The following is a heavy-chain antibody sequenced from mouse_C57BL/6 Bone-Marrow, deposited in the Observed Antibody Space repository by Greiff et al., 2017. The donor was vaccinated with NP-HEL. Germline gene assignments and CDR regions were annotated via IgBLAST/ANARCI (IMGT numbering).Heavy chain of an antibody. CDR1: VFTFTVYY. V-gene: IGHV7-3*01. Sequence: EVQLQQSGGGLVQPGASLSLSCAASVFTFTVYYLSLVRHPPGKALEWLGFIRNKANGYTTAFSPFVKGRFTISRDNSQSILYLQMNALRAEDSATYYCARYLLYDYDGYWYFDVWGTGTSVTVSS. CDR2: IRNKANGYTT. CDR3: ARYLLYDYDGYWYFDV. D-gene: IGHD2-4*01. J-gene: IGHJ1*03.